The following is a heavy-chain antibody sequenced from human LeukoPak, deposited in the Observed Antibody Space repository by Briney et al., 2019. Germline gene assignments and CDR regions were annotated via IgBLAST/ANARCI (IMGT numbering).Heavy chain of an antibody. V-gene: IGHV4-34*01. CDR2: INHSGST. CDR3: AREGRGLGRTLDY. J-gene: IGHJ4*02. CDR1: GGSFSGYY. Sequence: ASETLSLTCAVYGGSFSGYYWSWIRQPPGKGLEWIGEINHSGSTNYNPSPKSRVTISVDTSKNQFSLKLSSVTAADTAVYYCAREGRGLGRTLDYWGQGTLVTVSS. D-gene: IGHD1-14*01.